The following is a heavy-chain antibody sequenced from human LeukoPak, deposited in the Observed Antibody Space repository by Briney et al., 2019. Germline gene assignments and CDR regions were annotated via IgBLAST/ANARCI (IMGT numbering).Heavy chain of an antibody. V-gene: IGHV3-7*03. CDR3: ARSRWYQGPRAGFDY. CDR2: IKQDGSEK. D-gene: IGHD2-15*01. Sequence: GGSLRLSCAASGFTFSSYWMSWVRQAPGKGLEWVANIKQDGSEKYYVDSVKGRFTISRDNAKNSLYLQMNSLRAEDTAVYYCARSRWYQGPRAGFDYWGRGTLVTVSS. J-gene: IGHJ4*02. CDR1: GFTFSSYW.